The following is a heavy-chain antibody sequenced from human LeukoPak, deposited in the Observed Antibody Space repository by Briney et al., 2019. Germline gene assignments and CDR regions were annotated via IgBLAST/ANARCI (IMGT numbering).Heavy chain of an antibody. Sequence: SETQSLTCTVSGGSISSYYWSWIRQPPGKGLEWIGYIYYSGSTNYNPSLKSRVAISVDTSKNQFSLKLNYVTAADTAVYYCARGYCSSTICFQYFHHWGQGTLVTVSS. D-gene: IGHD2-2*01. V-gene: IGHV4-59*01. J-gene: IGHJ1*01. CDR2: IYYSGST. CDR3: ARGYCSSTICFQYFHH. CDR1: GGSISSYY.